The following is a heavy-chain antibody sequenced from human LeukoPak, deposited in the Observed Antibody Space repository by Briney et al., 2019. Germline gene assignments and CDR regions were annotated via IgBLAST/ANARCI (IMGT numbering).Heavy chain of an antibody. CDR2: ISWRNIDI. CDR3: AKHIYGVVSIQQ. V-gene: IGHV3-21*03. Sequence: GGSLRLSCVASGFTLSSYNMKWVRQAPGKRLEWVSSISWRNIDIECADSVKGRFTISRDNDKKSLYLQMSSLKTEDTAVYYCAKHIYGVVSIQQWGQGTLVTVSS. CDR1: GFTLSSYN. J-gene: IGHJ1*01. D-gene: IGHD3-3*01.